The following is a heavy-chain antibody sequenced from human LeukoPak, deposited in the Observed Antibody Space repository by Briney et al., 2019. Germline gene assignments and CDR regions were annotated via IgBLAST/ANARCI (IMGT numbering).Heavy chain of an antibody. V-gene: IGHV1-2*02. D-gene: IGHD3-22*01. CDR1: GYTFTVYY. Sequence: AAVTVSCKASGYTFTVYYMHWVRQAPGQGLEWMGWINPNSGGTNYAQKFQGRVTMTRDTSISTAYMELSRLRSDDTAVYYCARDHYYDSSGLGDWGQGTLVTVSS. CDR2: INPNSGGT. CDR3: ARDHYYDSSGLGD. J-gene: IGHJ4*02.